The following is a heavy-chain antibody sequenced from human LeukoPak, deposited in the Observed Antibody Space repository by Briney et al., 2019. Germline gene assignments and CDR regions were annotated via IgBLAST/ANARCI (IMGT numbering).Heavy chain of an antibody. Sequence: GGSLRLSCAASGFTFDDYGMSWVRQAPGKGPEWVTGINWNGGSTGYADSVKGRFTISRDNAKNSLYLQMNSLRAEDTALYYCARVRVVGAMVDAFDIWGQGTMVTVSS. D-gene: IGHD1-26*01. CDR2: INWNGGST. CDR3: ARVRVVGAMVDAFDI. J-gene: IGHJ3*02. CDR1: GFTFDDYG. V-gene: IGHV3-20*04.